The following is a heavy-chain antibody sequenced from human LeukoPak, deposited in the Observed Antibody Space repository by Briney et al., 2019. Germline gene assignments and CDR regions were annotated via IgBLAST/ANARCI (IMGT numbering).Heavy chain of an antibody. J-gene: IGHJ6*03. CDR2: ISSSGSTI. Sequence: GGSPRLSCAASGFTFSSYEMNWVRQAPGKGLEWVSYISSSGSTIYYADSVKGRFTISRDNAKNSLYLQMNSLRAEDTAVYYCAGFCSSTSCYAGSGHYYYMDVWGKGTTVTISS. D-gene: IGHD2-2*01. CDR1: GFTFSSYE. CDR3: AGFCSSTSCYAGSGHYYYMDV. V-gene: IGHV3-48*03.